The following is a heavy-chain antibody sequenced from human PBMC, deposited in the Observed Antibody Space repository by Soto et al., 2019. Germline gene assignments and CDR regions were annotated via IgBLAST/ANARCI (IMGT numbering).Heavy chain of an antibody. D-gene: IGHD6-19*01. V-gene: IGHV3-7*03. CDR1: GFTISTCW. CDR2: IKQDGTET. Sequence: PGGSLRLSCAASGFTISTCWMSWVRQAPGKGLEWVAHIKQDGTETYYVDSVKGRFTISRGNAKNLLYLQMNSLRAEDTAVFYCARAVATGAEYWGQGTLVTVSS. J-gene: IGHJ4*02. CDR3: ARAVATGAEY.